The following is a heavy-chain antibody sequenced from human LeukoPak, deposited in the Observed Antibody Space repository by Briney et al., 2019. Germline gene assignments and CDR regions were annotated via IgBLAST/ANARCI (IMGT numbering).Heavy chain of an antibody. CDR2: INPNSGGT. D-gene: IGHD6-19*01. CDR3: ARDGGYSSGWYYYYGMDV. CDR1: GYTFTGYY. V-gene: IGHV1-2*02. J-gene: IGHJ6*02. Sequence: GASVKVSCKASGYTFTGYYMHWVRQAPGQGLEWMGWINPNSGGTNYAQKFQGRVTMTRDTSISTAYMELSRLRSDDTAVYYCARDGGYSSGWYYYYGMDVWGQGTTVTVSS.